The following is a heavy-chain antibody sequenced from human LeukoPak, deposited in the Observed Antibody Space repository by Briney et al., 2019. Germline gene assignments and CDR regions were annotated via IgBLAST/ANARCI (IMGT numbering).Heavy chain of an antibody. V-gene: IGHV3-30*18. CDR2: ISYDGSNK. CDR1: GFSFSSYG. CDR3: AKGGYYDSSGYGLIDY. D-gene: IGHD3-22*01. J-gene: IGHJ4*02. Sequence: GRSLRLSCAASGFSFSSYGMHWVRQAPGKGLEWVAVISYDGSNKYYANSVKGRFTISGDNSKNTLYLQMNSLRAEDTAVYCCAKGGYYDSSGYGLIDYWGQGTLVTVSS.